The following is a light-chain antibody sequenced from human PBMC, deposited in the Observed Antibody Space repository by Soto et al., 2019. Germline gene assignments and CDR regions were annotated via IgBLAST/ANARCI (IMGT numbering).Light chain of an antibody. CDR3: QQYGRSPWT. CDR2: GAS. CDR1: QSVRSNF. V-gene: IGKV3-20*01. Sequence: EIVLTQSPGTLSLSPGERATLSCRASQSVRSNFLAWYQQKPGQAPRLLIYGASNRATGIPDRFSGSGSGTDFTLTISRLEPEDFGVYYCQQYGRSPWTFGQGTKVDIK. J-gene: IGKJ1*01.